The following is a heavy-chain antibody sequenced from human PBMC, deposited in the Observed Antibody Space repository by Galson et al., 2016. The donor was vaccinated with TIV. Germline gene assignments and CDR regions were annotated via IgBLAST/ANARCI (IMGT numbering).Heavy chain of an antibody. CDR3: ARGAGPLAPKPCDY. Sequence: SVKVSCKASGYTFTNYGINWVRQAPGQGLDWMGWISGYNDNTIYAKRLQGRDTVTTDTSTSTVYLELRSLRSDDTAGYHCARGAGPLAPKPCDYWGPGTPVTVFS. CDR2: ISGYNDNT. J-gene: IGHJ4*02. V-gene: IGHV1-18*01. CDR1: GYTFTNYG.